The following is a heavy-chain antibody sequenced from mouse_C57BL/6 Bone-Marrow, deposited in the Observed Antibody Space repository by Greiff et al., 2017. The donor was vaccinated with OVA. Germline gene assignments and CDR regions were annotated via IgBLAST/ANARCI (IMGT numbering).Heavy chain of an antibody. D-gene: IGHD1-1*01. CDR3: ATYGSRPAWFAY. V-gene: IGHV3-6*01. Sequence: EVKLQESGPGLVKPSQSLSLTCSVTGYSITSGYYWNWIRQFPGNKLEWMGYISYDGSNNYNPSLKNRISITRDQSKNQFFLKLNSVTTEDTATYYCATYGSRPAWFAYWGQGTLVTVSA. CDR2: ISYDGSN. CDR1: GYSITSGYY. J-gene: IGHJ3*01.